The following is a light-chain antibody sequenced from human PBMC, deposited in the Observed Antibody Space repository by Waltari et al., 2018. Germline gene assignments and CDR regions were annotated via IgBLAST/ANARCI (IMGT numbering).Light chain of an antibody. CDR2: KAS. J-gene: IGKJ1*01. Sequence: DIQMTQSPSTLSASVGDRVTITCRASQSISSWLAWYQQKPGKAPKPLIYKASSLESGGPSRFGGSGSGTEFTLTISSLQPDDFATYYCQQYNSYSPTFGQGTKVEIK. V-gene: IGKV1-5*03. CDR1: QSISSW. CDR3: QQYNSYSPT.